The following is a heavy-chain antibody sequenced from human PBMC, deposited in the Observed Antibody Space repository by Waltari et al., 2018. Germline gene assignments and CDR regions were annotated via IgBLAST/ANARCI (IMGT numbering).Heavy chain of an antibody. CDR1: GFTFSRYW. V-gene: IGHV3-74*01. Sequence: EEQLVESGGGLIQPGESLRVSCAVSGFTFSRYWMNWVRQGPGKGLVWVARINSDGSDTSYADSVKGRFTISRDNAKNTVYLQMKSLRVEDTAVYYCARMARKTYSSPVAGRDYYYGMDVWGLGTMVTVSS. D-gene: IGHD6-13*01. CDR3: ARMARKTYSSPVAGRDYYYGMDV. J-gene: IGHJ6*02. CDR2: INSDGSDT.